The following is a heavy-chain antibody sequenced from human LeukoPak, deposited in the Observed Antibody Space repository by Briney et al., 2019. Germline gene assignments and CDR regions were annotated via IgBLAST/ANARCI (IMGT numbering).Heavy chain of an antibody. CDR3: ARGDRVAGTFDY. Sequence: GGSLRLSCAASGFTVSTNYMSWVRQAPGKGLEWVSFIYTGGSTYYADSVKGRFTISRDNSRNTLYLQMNSLRADDTAVYYCARGDRVAGTFDYWGQGTLVTVSS. CDR1: GFTVSTNY. CDR2: IYTGGST. J-gene: IGHJ4*02. V-gene: IGHV3-66*01. D-gene: IGHD6-19*01.